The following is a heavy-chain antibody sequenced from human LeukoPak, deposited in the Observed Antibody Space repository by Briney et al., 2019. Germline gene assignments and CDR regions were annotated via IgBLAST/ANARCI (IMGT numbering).Heavy chain of an antibody. J-gene: IGHJ5*02. V-gene: IGHV3-7*03. D-gene: IGHD5-18*01. CDR1: GLTVSNHW. Sequence: GGSLRLSCVASGLTVSNHWMSWVRQAPGKGLEWVANIREERGQEYYVDSVKGRFTISKNSAKSSLYLQMNTLRVEDTAMYYCASLDTAKQPLANHWGQGTLVTVSS. CDR3: ASLDTAKQPLANH. CDR2: IREERGQE.